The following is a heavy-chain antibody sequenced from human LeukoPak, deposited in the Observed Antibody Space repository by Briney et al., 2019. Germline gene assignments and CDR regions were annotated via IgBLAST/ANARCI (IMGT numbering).Heavy chain of an antibody. V-gene: IGHV1-69*04. D-gene: IGHD2-2*01. Sequence: SVKVSCKASGYTFTSYGISWVRQAPGQGLEWMGRIIPILGIANYAQKFQGRVTITADKSTSTAYMELSSLRSEDTAVYYCARELGCSSTSCHKKQYWFDPWGQGTLVTVSS. J-gene: IGHJ5*02. CDR3: ARELGCSSTSCHKKQYWFDP. CDR2: IIPILGIA. CDR1: GYTFTSYG.